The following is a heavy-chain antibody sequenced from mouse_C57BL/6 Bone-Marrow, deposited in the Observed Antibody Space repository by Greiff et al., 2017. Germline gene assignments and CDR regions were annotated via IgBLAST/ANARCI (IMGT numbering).Heavy chain of an antibody. CDR3: TVYYYGSSYYYFDY. CDR1: GFNIKDYY. Sequence: VQLQQSGAELVRPGASVKLSCTASGFNIKDYYMHWVKQRPEQGLEWIGRIDPEDGDTEYASKFQGKATMTADTSSNTAYLQLSSLTSEDTAVYYDTVYYYGSSYYYFDYWGQGTTLTVSS. D-gene: IGHD1-1*01. V-gene: IGHV14-1*01. J-gene: IGHJ2*01. CDR2: IDPEDGDT.